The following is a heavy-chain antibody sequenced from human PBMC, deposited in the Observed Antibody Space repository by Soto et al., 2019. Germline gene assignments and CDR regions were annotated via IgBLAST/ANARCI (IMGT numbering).Heavy chain of an antibody. CDR2: IYSGGST. CDR1: GFTVSSNY. J-gene: IGHJ4*02. D-gene: IGHD3-22*01. V-gene: IGHV3-66*01. CDR3: ARDLYYYDSSGYYHAAIDY. Sequence: PGGSLRLSCAASGFTVSSNYMSWVRQAPGKGLEWVSVIYSGGSTYYADSVKGRFTISRDNSKNTLYLQMNSLRAEDTAVYYCARDLYYYDSSGYYHAAIDYWGQGTLVTVSS.